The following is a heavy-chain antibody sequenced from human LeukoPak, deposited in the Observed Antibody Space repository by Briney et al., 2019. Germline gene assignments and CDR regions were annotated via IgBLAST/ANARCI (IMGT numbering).Heavy chain of an antibody. CDR1: GYTFTSYD. CDR2: MNPNSGNT. V-gene: IGHV1-8*01. J-gene: IGHJ4*02. D-gene: IGHD2-2*01. Sequence: ASVKVSCKASGYTFTSYDINWVRQATGQGPEWMGWMNPNSGNTGYAQKFQGRVTMTRNTSISTAYMELSSLRSEDTAVYYCARGYRGGYCSSTSCYDYWGQGTLVTVSS. CDR3: ARGYRGGYCSSTSCYDY.